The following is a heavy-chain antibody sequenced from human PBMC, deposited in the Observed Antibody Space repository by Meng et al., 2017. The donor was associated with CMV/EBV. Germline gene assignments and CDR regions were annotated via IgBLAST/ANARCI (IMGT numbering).Heavy chain of an antibody. CDR3: AREEPRGGYFDY. CDR2: IYAGDSDT. J-gene: IGHJ4*02. Sequence: GASLKISCKGSGYIFTTYWIGWVRQMPGKGLEWMGIIYAGDSDTRYSPSFEGQVTISVDKSISTAYLQWSSLKASDTAMYYCAREEPRGGYFDYWGQGTLVTVSS. D-gene: IGHD1-14*01. CDR1: GYIFTTYW. V-gene: IGHV5-51*01.